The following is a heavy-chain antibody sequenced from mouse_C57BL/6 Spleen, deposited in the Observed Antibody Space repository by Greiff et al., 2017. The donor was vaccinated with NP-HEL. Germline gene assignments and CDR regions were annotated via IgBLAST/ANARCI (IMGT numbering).Heavy chain of an antibody. Sequence: EVKLQQSGPELVKPGASVKISCKASGYSFTDYNMNWVKQSNGKSLEWIGVINPNYGTTSYNQKFKGKATLTVAQSYSSAYMQLNSLTSEYSAVYYCARSEGFYYDEDYAMDYWGQGTSVTVSS. CDR2: INPNYGTT. CDR3: ARSEGFYYDEDYAMDY. D-gene: IGHD2-4*01. CDR1: GYSFTDYN. V-gene: IGHV1-39*01. J-gene: IGHJ4*01.